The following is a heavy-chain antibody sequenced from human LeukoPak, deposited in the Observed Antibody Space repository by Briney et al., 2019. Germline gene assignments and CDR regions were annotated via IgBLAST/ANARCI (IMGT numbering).Heavy chain of an antibody. V-gene: IGHV4-59*01. CDR2: IYYSGST. Sequence: SETLSLTCTVSGGSISSYYWSWIRQPPGKGLEWIGYIYYSGSTNYNPSLKSRVTISVDTSKNQFSLKLSSVTAADTAVYYCARVYDILTGYYNYFDYWGQGTWSPSPQ. CDR1: GGSISSYY. D-gene: IGHD3-9*01. J-gene: IGHJ4*02. CDR3: ARVYDILTGYYNYFDY.